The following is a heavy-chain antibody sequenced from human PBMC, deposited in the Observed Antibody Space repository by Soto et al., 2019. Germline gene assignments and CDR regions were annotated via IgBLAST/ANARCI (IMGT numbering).Heavy chain of an antibody. CDR1: GGTFSSYA. CDR2: IIPIFGTA. Sequence: ASVKVSCKASGGTFSSYAISWVRQAPGQGLEWMGGIIPIFGTANYAQKFQGRVTITADESTSTAYMELSSLRSEDTAVYYCARDFHGLSAYYYYVMDVWGQGTTVTVSS. J-gene: IGHJ6*02. D-gene: IGHD3-10*01. V-gene: IGHV1-69*13. CDR3: ARDFHGLSAYYYYVMDV.